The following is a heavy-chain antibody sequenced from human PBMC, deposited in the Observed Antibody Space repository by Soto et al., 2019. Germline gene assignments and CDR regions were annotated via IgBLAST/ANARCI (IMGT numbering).Heavy chain of an antibody. CDR1: GGSISSYY. V-gene: IGHV4-59*01. CDR3: ARLGYCSSTSCPLVYYYMDV. CDR2: IYYSGST. J-gene: IGHJ6*03. D-gene: IGHD2-2*01. Sequence: SETLSLTCTVSGGSISSYYWSWIRQPPGKGLEWIGYIYYSGSTNYNPSLKSRVTISVDTSKNQFSLKLSSVTAADTAVYYCARLGYCSSTSCPLVYYYMDVWGKGTTVTVSS.